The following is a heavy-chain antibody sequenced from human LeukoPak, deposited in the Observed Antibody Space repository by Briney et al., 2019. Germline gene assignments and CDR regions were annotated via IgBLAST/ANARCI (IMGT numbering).Heavy chain of an antibody. Sequence: PSETLSLTCTVSGGSISSYYWSWIRQPAGKGLEWIGRIYTSGSTNYNPSLKSRVTMSVDTSKNQFSLKLSSVTAADTAVYYCASLSCGGDCSTGYFDYWGQGTLVTVSS. CDR2: IYTSGST. CDR3: ASLSCGGDCSTGYFDY. J-gene: IGHJ4*02. D-gene: IGHD2-21*02. CDR1: GGSISSYY. V-gene: IGHV4-4*07.